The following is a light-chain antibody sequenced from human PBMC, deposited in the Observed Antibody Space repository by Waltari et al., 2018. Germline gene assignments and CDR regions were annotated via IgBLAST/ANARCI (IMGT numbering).Light chain of an antibody. Sequence: EIVMTQSPATLSVSPGERATLSCRASQSVSSNLAWYQPKPGQAPRLLIYGASTRATGIPARFSGTGSGTEFILTISSLQSEDFAIYYCQQYNIWPPITFGQGTRLQIK. J-gene: IGKJ5*01. CDR2: GAS. V-gene: IGKV3D-15*01. CDR3: QQYNIWPPIT. CDR1: QSVSSN.